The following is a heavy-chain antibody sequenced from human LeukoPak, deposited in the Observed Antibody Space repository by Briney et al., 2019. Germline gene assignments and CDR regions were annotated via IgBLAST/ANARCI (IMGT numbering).Heavy chain of an antibody. Sequence: PGGSLRLSCAASGFTFSSYWMTWVRQAPGKGLEWVANMNQDGSEKYYVDSVRGRFTISRDNAKNSLYLQMNSLRAEDAAVYYCARRYMATSAEDFDYWGQGTLVTVSS. J-gene: IGHJ4*02. D-gene: IGHD5-24*01. CDR2: MNQDGSEK. V-gene: IGHV3-7*01. CDR3: ARRYMATSAEDFDY. CDR1: GFTFSSYW.